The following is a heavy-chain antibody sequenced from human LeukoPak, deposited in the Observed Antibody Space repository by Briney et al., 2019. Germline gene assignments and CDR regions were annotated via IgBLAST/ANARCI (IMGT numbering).Heavy chain of an antibody. J-gene: IGHJ1*01. V-gene: IGHV3-9*01. CDR1: GFTLEDYV. D-gene: IGHD4-23*01. Sequence: GGSLRLSCAASGFTLEDYVMHWVRQAPGKGLEWVSGISWKSNDIDYVDSVKGRFTISRDNAKNFLYLQMNSLRPEDTALYYCVSEGGNQHGYFRGWGRGTLVTVSS. CDR3: VSEGGNQHGYFRG. CDR2: ISWKSNDI.